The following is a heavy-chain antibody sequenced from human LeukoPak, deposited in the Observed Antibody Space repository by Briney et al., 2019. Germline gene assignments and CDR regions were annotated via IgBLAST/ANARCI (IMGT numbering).Heavy chain of an antibody. CDR3: AKAHLVNSQEYFDY. D-gene: IGHD2/OR15-2a*01. Sequence: TGGSLRLSCAASGFTFSSYAMSWVRQAPGKGLEWVSAISGSGGSTYYADAVKGRFTISRDNSKNTLYLQMNSLRAEDTAVYYCAKAHLVNSQEYFDYWGQGTLVTVSS. CDR2: ISGSGGST. J-gene: IGHJ4*02. CDR1: GFTFSSYA. V-gene: IGHV3-23*01.